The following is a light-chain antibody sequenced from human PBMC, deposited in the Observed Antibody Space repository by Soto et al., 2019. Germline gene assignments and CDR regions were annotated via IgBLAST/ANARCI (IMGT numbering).Light chain of an antibody. CDR3: CSYAAISVE. CDR2: DVS. Sequence: QSALTQPRSVSGSPGQSVTISCTGTSSDIGGYKYVSWYQHHPGKAPKLLIYDVSERPSGVPDRFSGSKSGNTASLTISGLQAEDEADYYCCSYAAISVEFGGGTKLTVL. CDR1: SSDIGGYKY. J-gene: IGLJ2*01. V-gene: IGLV2-11*01.